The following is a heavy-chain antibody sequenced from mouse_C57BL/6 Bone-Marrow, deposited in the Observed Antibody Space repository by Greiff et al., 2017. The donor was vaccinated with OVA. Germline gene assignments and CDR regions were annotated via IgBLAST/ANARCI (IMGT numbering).Heavy chain of an antibody. Sequence: QVQLQQPGAELVKPGASVKLSCKASGYTFTSYWMQWVKQRPGQGLEWIGEIDPSDSYTNYNQKFKGKATLTVDTSSSTAYMQLSSLSSEDSAVYCCAGFNCALFDYWGQGTTLTVSS. CDR2: IDPSDSYT. CDR1: GYTFTSYW. V-gene: IGHV1-50*01. D-gene: IGHD4-1*01. CDR3: AGFNCALFDY. J-gene: IGHJ2*01.